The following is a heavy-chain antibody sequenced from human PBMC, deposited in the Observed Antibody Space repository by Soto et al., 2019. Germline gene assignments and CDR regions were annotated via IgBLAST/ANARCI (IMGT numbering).Heavy chain of an antibody. D-gene: IGHD2-15*01. Sequence: SQTLSLTCAISGDSVSSNSAAWNWIRQSPSRGLEWLGRTYYRSRWYNDYAVSVKSRITINPDTSKNQFSLHLNSVTPEDTAVYYCARVEGRRYCSGGSCYIFDYWGQGTLVTVSS. CDR2: TYYRSRWYN. V-gene: IGHV6-1*01. CDR1: GDSVSSNSAA. J-gene: IGHJ4*02. CDR3: ARVEGRRYCSGGSCYIFDY.